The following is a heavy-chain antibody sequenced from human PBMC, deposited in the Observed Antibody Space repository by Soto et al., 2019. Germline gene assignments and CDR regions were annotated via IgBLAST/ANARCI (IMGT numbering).Heavy chain of an antibody. V-gene: IGHV3-30-3*01. Sequence: LRLSCAASGLTFSRYTMHWVRQAPGKGLEWVAVISYDGNNKYYADSVKGRFTISRDNSKNTLSLQMNSLRPEDTAVYYCARFRSERPFDYWGQGTLVTVSS. CDR1: GLTFSRYT. CDR3: ARFRSERPFDY. J-gene: IGHJ4*02. CDR2: ISYDGNNK.